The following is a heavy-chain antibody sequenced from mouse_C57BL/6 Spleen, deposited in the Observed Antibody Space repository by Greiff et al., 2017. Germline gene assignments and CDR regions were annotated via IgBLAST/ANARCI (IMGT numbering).Heavy chain of an antibody. CDR3: AGYYGSSSGFDY. CDR2: IHPNSGST. Sequence: QVQLQQPGAELVKPGASVKLSCKASGYTFTSYWMHWVKQRPGHGLEWIGMIHPNSGSTNYNEKFKSKATLTVDKSSSTAYMQLSSLTSDDSAVYYCAGYYGSSSGFDYWGQGTTLTVSS. V-gene: IGHV1-64*01. J-gene: IGHJ2*01. D-gene: IGHD1-1*01. CDR1: GYTFTSYW.